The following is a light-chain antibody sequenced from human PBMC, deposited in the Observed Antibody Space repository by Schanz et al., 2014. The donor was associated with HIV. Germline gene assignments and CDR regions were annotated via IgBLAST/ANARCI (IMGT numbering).Light chain of an antibody. V-gene: IGKV3-20*01. Sequence: EIVLTQSPGTLSLSPGERATLSCRASQSVSSSYLAWNQQKPGQAPRLLVYGASSRATGIPDRVSGSGSGTEFTLTISSLQSEDFAVYYCQQYNTWPRTFGQGTKVELK. CDR1: QSVSSSY. J-gene: IGKJ1*01. CDR2: GAS. CDR3: QQYNTWPRT.